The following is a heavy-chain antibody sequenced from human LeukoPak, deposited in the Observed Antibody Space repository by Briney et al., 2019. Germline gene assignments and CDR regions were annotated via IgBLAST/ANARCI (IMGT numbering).Heavy chain of an antibody. CDR2: ISSSGSTI. CDR1: GFTFSDYY. J-gene: IGHJ6*02. V-gene: IGHV3-11*01. D-gene: IGHD3-10*01. Sequence: GGSLRLSCAASGFTFSDYYMSWIRHAPGKGLEWVSYISSSGSTIYYADSVKGRFTISRDNAKNSLYLQMNSLRAEDTAVYYCASTSGYYYYGMDVWGQGTTVTVSS. CDR3: ASTSGYYYYGMDV.